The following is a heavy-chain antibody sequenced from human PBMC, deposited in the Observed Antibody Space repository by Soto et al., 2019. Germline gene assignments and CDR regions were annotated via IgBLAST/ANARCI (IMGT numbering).Heavy chain of an antibody. J-gene: IGHJ4*02. Sequence: EVQLLESGGGLVQPGGSLRLSCAASGFTFSSYAMSWVRQAPGKGLEWVSAISGSGGSTYYADSVKGRFTISRDNSKNTLYLQMNSLRAEDTAVYYCAKGRNFDWLLGRYYFDYWGQGTLVTVSS. CDR1: GFTFSSYA. CDR2: ISGSGGST. D-gene: IGHD3-9*01. CDR3: AKGRNFDWLLGRYYFDY. V-gene: IGHV3-23*01.